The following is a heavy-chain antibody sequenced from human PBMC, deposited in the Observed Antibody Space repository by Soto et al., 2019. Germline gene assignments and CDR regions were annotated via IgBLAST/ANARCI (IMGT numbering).Heavy chain of an antibody. CDR2: INPNSGGT. D-gene: IGHD2-15*01. Sequence: ASVKVSCKASGYTFTGYYMHWVRQAPGQGLEWMGWINPNSGGTNYAQKFQGRVTMTRDTSISTAYMELSRLRSDDTAVYYCATYYCSGDSCYSRYFDYWGQGTLVTVSS. V-gene: IGHV1-2*02. CDR1: GYTFTGYY. J-gene: IGHJ4*02. CDR3: ATYYCSGDSCYSRYFDY.